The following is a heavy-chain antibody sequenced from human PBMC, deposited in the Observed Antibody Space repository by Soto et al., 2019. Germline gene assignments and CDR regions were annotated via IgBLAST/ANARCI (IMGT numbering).Heavy chain of an antibody. Sequence: QVQLVESGGGLVKPGGSLRLSCAVSGVTFSDCYMNWIRQAPGKGLEWVSYISSSGTSINYAGSVKGRFTISRDNAKNSLYLKMNGLRAEDRAIYYWGRVGFGGGGYARDFGGKGTTVTFPS. CDR2: ISSSGTSI. J-gene: IGHJ6*04. D-gene: IGHD3-10*01. V-gene: IGHV3-11*01. CDR3: GRVGFGGGGYARDF. CDR1: GVTFSDCY.